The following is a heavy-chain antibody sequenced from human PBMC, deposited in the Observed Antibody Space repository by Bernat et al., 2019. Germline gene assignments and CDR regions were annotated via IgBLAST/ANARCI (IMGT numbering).Heavy chain of an antibody. Sequence: DQLQQSGPELVKPGASVKMSCKASGYTFTDYYMNWVKQSHGKSLEWIGVINPYNGGTSYNQKFKGKATLTVDKSSSTAYMELNSLTSEDSAVYYCARRTIYDGYYDYFDYWGQGTTLTVSS. CDR1: GYTFTDYY. V-gene: IGHV1-2*02. J-gene: IGHJ4*01. CDR2: INPYNGGT. CDR3: ARRTIYDGYYDYFDY. D-gene: IGHD5-18*01.